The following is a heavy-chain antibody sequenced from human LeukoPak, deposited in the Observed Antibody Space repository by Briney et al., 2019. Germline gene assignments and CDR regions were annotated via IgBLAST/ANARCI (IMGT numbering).Heavy chain of an antibody. CDR2: SYSGGNA. Sequence: PAETLSLNCTVSDASTSAYYWSWVRQPPGKGLEWIGYSYSGGNANYNPSLKSRVTISIDTSENQFSLRLTSVTAADTAIYFCAHSKRGGGYYINAFAVWGRGAMVTLSS. D-gene: IGHD1-26*01. J-gene: IGHJ3*01. CDR1: DASTSAYY. V-gene: IGHV4-59*01. CDR3: AHSKRGGGYYINAFAV.